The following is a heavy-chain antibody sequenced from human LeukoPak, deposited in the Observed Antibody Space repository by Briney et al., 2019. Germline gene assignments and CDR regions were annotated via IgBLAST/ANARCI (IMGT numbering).Heavy chain of an antibody. CDR1: GVTFSSYS. CDR2: ISSSSSTI. CDR3: ASEAQAFDI. J-gene: IGHJ3*02. Sequence: GGSLRLSCAASGVTFSSYSMNWVRQAPGKGLERVSYISSSSSTIYYADSVKGRFTISRDNAKNSLYLQMNSLRAEDTAVYYCASEAQAFDIWGQGTMVTVSS. V-gene: IGHV3-48*01.